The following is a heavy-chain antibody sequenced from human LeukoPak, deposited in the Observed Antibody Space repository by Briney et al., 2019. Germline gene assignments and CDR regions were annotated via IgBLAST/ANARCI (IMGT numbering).Heavy chain of an antibody. J-gene: IGHJ4*02. Sequence: ASVKVSCKASGYTFTNFEVNWVRQAAGQGLEWMGWMNPNSGNSGFVQKFQGRVTITSDNSISTAHMEVSGLTPDDTAVYFCARDLGVTTALPCSYWGQGTLVTVSS. CDR3: ARDLGVTTALPCSY. CDR1: GYTFTNFE. V-gene: IGHV1-8*03. D-gene: IGHD4-17*01. CDR2: MNPNSGNS.